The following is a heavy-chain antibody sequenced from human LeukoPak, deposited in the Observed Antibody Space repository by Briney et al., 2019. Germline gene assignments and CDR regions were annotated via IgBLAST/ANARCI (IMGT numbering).Heavy chain of an antibody. CDR1: GYTFTSYY. V-gene: IGHV1-46*01. CDR2: INPSGGST. CDR3: ARNFLYQLLSEDAFDI. Sequence: ASVKVSCKASGYTFTSYYMHWVRQAPGQGLEWMGIINPSGGSTSYAQKFQGRVTMARDTSTSTVYMELSSLRSEDTAVYYCARNFLYQLLSEDAFDIWGQGTMVTVSS. D-gene: IGHD2-2*01. J-gene: IGHJ3*02.